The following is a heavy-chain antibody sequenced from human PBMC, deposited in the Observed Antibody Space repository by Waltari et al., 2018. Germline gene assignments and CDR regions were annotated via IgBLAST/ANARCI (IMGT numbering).Heavy chain of an antibody. CDR2: MYITGLS. Sequence: QLQLQASGPGLVKPSETLSLTCFVSGDSMNSRSYSWGWIRQSPGRGLEWVGQMYITGLSEYNPSLRSRVSISIDRSKSQFSLTLTSLTAADTAVYHCARLDPNGFDDSWGQGTLVTVST. CDR3: ARLDPNGFDDS. D-gene: IGHD2-8*01. V-gene: IGHV4-39*01. CDR1: GDSMNSRSYS. J-gene: IGHJ4*02.